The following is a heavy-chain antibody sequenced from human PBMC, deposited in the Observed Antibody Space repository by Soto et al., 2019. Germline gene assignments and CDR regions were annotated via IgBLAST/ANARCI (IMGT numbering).Heavy chain of an antibody. CDR1: GFTFSTYD. D-gene: IGHD6-25*01. V-gene: IGHV3-30*18. Sequence: QVQLVESGGGVVQPGSSLRLSCAASGFTFSTYDMHWVRQAPGKGLEWVAVISSDGSNEYYADSVKGRFTISRDNSKNTLYVQMNSLRAEDTAVYYCAKDLGDSSADDGADYWGQGTLVTVSS. J-gene: IGHJ4*02. CDR3: AKDLGDSSADDGADY. CDR2: ISSDGSNE.